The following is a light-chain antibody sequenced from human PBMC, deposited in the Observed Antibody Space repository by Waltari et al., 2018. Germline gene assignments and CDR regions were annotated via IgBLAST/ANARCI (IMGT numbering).Light chain of an antibody. CDR1: QSISSR. CDR3: QQYNSYSTYT. V-gene: IGKV1-5*03. Sequence: DIQMTQSPSTLSASVGDRVTITCRASQSISSRLAWYQQKPGKAPKLLIYKASSLESGVPSRFSGSGSGTEFTLTISSLQPDDFATYYCQQYNSYSTYTFGQGTKLEIK. J-gene: IGKJ2*01. CDR2: KAS.